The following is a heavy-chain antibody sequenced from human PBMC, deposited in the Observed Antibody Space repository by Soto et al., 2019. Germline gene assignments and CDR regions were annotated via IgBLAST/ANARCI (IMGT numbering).Heavy chain of an antibody. Sequence: EVQLLESGGGLVQPGGSLRLSCAGSGFTFINYAMNWVRQAPGKGLEWVSSISGGGDATFFADSVSGRFTISRDNSKNTVTLQMNSLRVDDTAVYYCARRILGSTSRPNYWYCDLWGRGTLVTVSS. CDR1: GFTFINYA. J-gene: IGHJ2*01. CDR3: ARRILGSTSRPNYWYCDL. CDR2: ISGGGDAT. D-gene: IGHD2-2*01. V-gene: IGHV3-23*01.